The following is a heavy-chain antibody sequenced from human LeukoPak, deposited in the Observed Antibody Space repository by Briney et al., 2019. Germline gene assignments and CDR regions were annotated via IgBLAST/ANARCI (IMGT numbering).Heavy chain of an antibody. CDR2: IDGDGTLK. Sequence: HGGSLRLSCSGSGFTFRSYTMTWVRRAPGKGLEWVSSIDGDGTLKYYADSLKGRFTISRDNVNNSVYLQMKSLTGDDSGLYFCARDYSSGWFGKGAYWGQGTRVLVSS. CDR3: ARDYSSGWFGKGAY. D-gene: IGHD6-19*01. V-gene: IGHV3-21*06. J-gene: IGHJ4*02. CDR1: GFTFRSYT.